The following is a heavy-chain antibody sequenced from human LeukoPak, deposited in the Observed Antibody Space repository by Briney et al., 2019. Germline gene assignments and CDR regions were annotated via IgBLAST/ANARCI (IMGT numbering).Heavy chain of an antibody. CDR1: GNSIRSYY. V-gene: IGHV4-59*08. J-gene: IGHJ4*02. CDR2: IYYSGTT. CDR3: ARQSEGFDS. Sequence: RPSETLSLTCTVSGNSIRSYYWNWIRQPPGKGLEWIGYIYYSGTTSYNPSLRSRVTISVDMSKNQFSLRLTSVTAAGTAVYYCARQSEGFDSWGQGTLVTVSS.